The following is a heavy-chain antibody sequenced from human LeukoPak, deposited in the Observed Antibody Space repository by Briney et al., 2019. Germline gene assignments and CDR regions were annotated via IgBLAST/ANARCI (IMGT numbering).Heavy chain of an antibody. CDR2: IYYSGST. Sequence: SETLSLTCTVSGGSISSYYWSWIRQPPGKGLEWIGYIYYSGSTNYNPSLKSRVTISVDTSKNQFALKLSSVTAADTAVYYCARRIAAAGEFDYWGQGTLVTVSS. V-gene: IGHV4-59*12. CDR3: ARRIAAAGEFDY. D-gene: IGHD6-13*01. CDR1: GGSISSYY. J-gene: IGHJ4*02.